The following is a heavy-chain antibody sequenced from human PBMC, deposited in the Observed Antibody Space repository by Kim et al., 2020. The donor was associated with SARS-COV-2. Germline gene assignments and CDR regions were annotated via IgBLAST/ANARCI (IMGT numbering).Heavy chain of an antibody. J-gene: IGHJ6*02. Sequence: GGSLRLSCAGSGFTFNDYYMSWVRQAPEKGLEWLSYISSGGKTIHYADSVKGRFTVSRDNAKNSLYLQMDSLTAEDTAIYYCARGAELPYSFYYYYYGMDVWGQGTTVTVSS. CDR1: GFTFNDYY. CDR3: ARGAELPYSFYYYYYGMDV. V-gene: IGHV3-11*01. D-gene: IGHD3-10*01. CDR2: ISSGGKTI.